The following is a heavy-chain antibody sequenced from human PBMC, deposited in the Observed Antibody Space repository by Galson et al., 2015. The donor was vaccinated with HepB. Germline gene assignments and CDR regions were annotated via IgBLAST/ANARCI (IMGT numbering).Heavy chain of an antibody. J-gene: IGHJ4*02. D-gene: IGHD3-22*01. CDR1: GFTFSSYG. CDR3: AKDSLEAYSSGYYWLNYFDY. CDR2: IRYDGSNK. V-gene: IGHV3-30*02. Sequence: SLRLSCATSGFTFSSYGMHWVRQAPGKGLEWVAFIRYDGSNKYYADSVKGRFTISRDNSKNTLYLQMNSLRAEDTAVYYCAKDSLEAYSSGYYWLNYFDYWGQGTLVTVSS.